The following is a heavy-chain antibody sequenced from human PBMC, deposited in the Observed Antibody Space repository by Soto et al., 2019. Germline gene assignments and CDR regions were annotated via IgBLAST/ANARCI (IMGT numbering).Heavy chain of an antibody. CDR3: ARVLVMKGYYYGLAV. Sequence: PGGSLRLSCAASGFTFSSSWMHWVRQAPGKGLVWVSRINSDGSSTNYADSVKGRFTISRDNAKNTLYLQMNSLRAEDTAVYYCARVLVMKGYYYGLAVWGQGTTVTVSS. CDR2: INSDGSST. J-gene: IGHJ6*02. V-gene: IGHV3-74*01. CDR1: GFTFSSSW.